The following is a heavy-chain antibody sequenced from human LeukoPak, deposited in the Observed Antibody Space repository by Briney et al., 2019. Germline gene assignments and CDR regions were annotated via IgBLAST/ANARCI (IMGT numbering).Heavy chain of an antibody. CDR3: ARAGGAVITSY. Sequence: GGSLRLSCAASGFTFSSYAMSWVRQAPGKGLEWVSSISGCGGSTYYADSVKGRFTSSRDNDKNTLYVQMNSRRAEDTAVYYCARAGGAVITSYWGQGTLVTVSS. CDR1: GFTFSSYA. CDR2: ISGCGGST. J-gene: IGHJ4*02. D-gene: IGHD3-22*01. V-gene: IGHV3-23*01.